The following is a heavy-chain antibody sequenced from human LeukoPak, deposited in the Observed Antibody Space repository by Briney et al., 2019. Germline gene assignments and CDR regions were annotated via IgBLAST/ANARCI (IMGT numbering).Heavy chain of an antibody. V-gene: IGHV3-23*01. CDR2: ISGNGSST. CDR3: AKIRTNSGTSGGDY. Sequence: GGSLRLSCAASGFSFSSYAMSWVRQAPGKGLEWVSTISGNGSSTYYADSVEGRFTISRDNSKNTVYLQMNSLRAEDTAIYYCAKIRTNSGTSGGDYWGQGSLVTVS. D-gene: IGHD4-23*01. J-gene: IGHJ4*02. CDR1: GFSFSSYA.